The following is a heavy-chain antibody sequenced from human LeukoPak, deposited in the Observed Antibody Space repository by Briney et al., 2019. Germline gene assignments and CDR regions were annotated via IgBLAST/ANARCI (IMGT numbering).Heavy chain of an antibody. CDR3: AKVDVMTTVVTAGCWDY. V-gene: IGHV3-48*03. D-gene: IGHD4-23*01. J-gene: IGHJ4*02. Sequence: GGSLRLSCAASGFTFSSYEMNWVRQAPGKGLEWVSYISSSGSTIYYADSVKGRFTISRDNAKNSLYLQMNSLRAEDTAVYYCAKVDVMTTVVTAGCWDYWGQGTLVTVSS. CDR1: GFTFSSYE. CDR2: ISSSGSTI.